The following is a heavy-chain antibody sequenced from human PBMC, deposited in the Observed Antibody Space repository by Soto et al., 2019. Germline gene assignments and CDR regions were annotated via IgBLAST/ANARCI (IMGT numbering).Heavy chain of an antibody. Sequence: GGSLRLSCAASGYTFSSYGMHWVRQAPGKGLEWVAVIWYDGSNKYYAESVKGRFTISRDNSKNTVYLQPNSLRAEDTAVYYSARDLNLDASGSYPHGMYVWCQGTTVTVSS. CDR2: IWYDGSNK. J-gene: IGHJ6*02. CDR1: GYTFSSYG. D-gene: IGHD3-10*01. CDR3: ARDLNLDASGSYPHGMYV. V-gene: IGHV3-33*01.